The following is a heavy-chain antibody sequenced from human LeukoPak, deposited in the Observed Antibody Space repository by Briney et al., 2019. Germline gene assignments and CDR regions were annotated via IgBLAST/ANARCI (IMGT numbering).Heavy chain of an antibody. D-gene: IGHD3-22*01. Sequence: SQTLSLTCTVSGGSISTYYWSWSRQPPGKGLEWIGYIYYSGNTNYNPSLKSRVTISIDTSKNQFSLKLSSVTAADSAVYYCARLVNYYDSSGYYYLWFDYWGQGTLVTVSS. CDR1: GGSISTYY. CDR2: IYYSGNT. CDR3: ARLVNYYDSSGYYYLWFDY. V-gene: IGHV4-59*08. J-gene: IGHJ4*02.